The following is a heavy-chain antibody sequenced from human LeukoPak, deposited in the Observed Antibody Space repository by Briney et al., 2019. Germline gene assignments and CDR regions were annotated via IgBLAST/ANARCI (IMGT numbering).Heavy chain of an antibody. J-gene: IGHJ4*02. CDR3: AKAGPMVRGVIIPPLGY. Sequence: GGSLRLSCAASGFTFSSYGMHWVRQAPGKGLEWVALIRYDGSNKYYADSVKGRFTISRDNSKNTLYLQMNSLRAEDTAVYYCAKAGPMVRGVIIPPLGYWGQGTLVTVSS. CDR2: IRYDGSNK. CDR1: GFTFSSYG. V-gene: IGHV3-30*02. D-gene: IGHD3-10*01.